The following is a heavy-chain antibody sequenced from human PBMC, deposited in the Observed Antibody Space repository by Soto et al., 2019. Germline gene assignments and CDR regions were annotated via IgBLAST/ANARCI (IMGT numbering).Heavy chain of an antibody. V-gene: IGHV4-31*03. J-gene: IGHJ1*01. CDR2: IYYSGST. CDR1: GGSISSGDYY. CDR3: ARCRGTGTYPHVFPP. Sequence: SETLSLTCTASGGSISSGDYYWSWMRQHPGKGLEWIGYIYYSGSTYYNPSLKSRVTISVDTSNNQFSLKLSSVTAADTAVCYCARCRGTGTYPHVFPPWARGTLVTVSS. D-gene: IGHD1-26*01.